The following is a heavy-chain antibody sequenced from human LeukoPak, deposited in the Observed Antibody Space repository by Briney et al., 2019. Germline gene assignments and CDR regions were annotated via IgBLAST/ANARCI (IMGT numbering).Heavy chain of an antibody. CDR1: GLPFSSYW. V-gene: IGHV3-74*01. CDR2: INSDGSST. D-gene: IGHD3-22*01. CDR3: ARESDDSIGYCFDY. Sequence: GGSLRLLCAASGLPFSSYWLQGVRQAPGKGLVWVSRINSDGSSTRYAASVKGRFTIFRNNAKNTLYLQMNILRPEDTAVYYCARESDDSIGYCFDYWGRRTVLPVPS. J-gene: IGHJ4*02.